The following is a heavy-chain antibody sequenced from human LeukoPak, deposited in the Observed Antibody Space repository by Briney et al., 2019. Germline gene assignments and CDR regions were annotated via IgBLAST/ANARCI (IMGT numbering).Heavy chain of an antibody. V-gene: IGHV4-39*01. D-gene: IGHD6-13*01. CDR2: IYYSGST. CDR3: ARSGRGSSPILGVFDI. Sequence: SETLSLTCTVSGGSISSSSYYWGWIRQPPGKGLEWIGSIYYSGSTYYNPSLKSRVTISVDTSKNQFSLKLSSVTAADTAVYYCARSGRGSSPILGVFDIWGQGTMVTVSS. CDR1: GGSISSSSYY. J-gene: IGHJ3*02.